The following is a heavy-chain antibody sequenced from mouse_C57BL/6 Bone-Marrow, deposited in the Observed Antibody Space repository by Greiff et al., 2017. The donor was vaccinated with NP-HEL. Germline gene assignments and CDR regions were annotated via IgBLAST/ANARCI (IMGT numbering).Heavy chain of an antibody. V-gene: IGHV1-50*01. D-gene: IGHD1-1*01. J-gene: IGHJ1*03. CDR1: GYTFTSYW. Sequence: QVQLQQPGAELVKPGASVKLSCKASGYTFTSYWMQWVKQRPGQGLEWIGEIDPSDSYTNYNQKFKGKATLTVDTSSSTAYMQRSSLTSEDSAVYYCSTVVAPYWYFEVWGTGTTVTVSS. CDR2: IDPSDSYT. CDR3: STVVAPYWYFEV.